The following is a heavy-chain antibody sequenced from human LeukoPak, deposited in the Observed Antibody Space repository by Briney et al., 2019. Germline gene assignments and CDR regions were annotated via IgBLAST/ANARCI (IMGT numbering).Heavy chain of an antibody. Sequence: PGGSLRLSCAASGFTFSSYSMNWVRQAPGKGLEWVSYISSSSSTIYYADSVKGRFTISRDNAKNSLYLQMNSLRAEDTAVYCCARGRTVVPAAMRTPWFDPWGQGTLVTVSS. J-gene: IGHJ5*02. CDR2: ISSSSSTI. D-gene: IGHD2-2*01. V-gene: IGHV3-48*01. CDR1: GFTFSSYS. CDR3: ARGRTVVPAAMRTPWFDP.